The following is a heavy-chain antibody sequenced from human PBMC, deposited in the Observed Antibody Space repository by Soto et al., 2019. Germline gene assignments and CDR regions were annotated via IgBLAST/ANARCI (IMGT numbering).Heavy chain of an antibody. CDR1: GGSISSGGYY. J-gene: IGHJ3*02. CDR2: IYYSGST. Sequence: QVQLQESGPGLVKPSQTLSLTCTVSGGSISSGGYYWSWIRQHPGKGLEWIGYIYYSGSTYYNPSLKRRVTISVDTSKNQFSLKLSSVTAADTAVYYCARSLVGVSARGFDIWGQGTMVTVSS. D-gene: IGHD2-15*01. CDR3: ARSLVGVSARGFDI. V-gene: IGHV4-31*03.